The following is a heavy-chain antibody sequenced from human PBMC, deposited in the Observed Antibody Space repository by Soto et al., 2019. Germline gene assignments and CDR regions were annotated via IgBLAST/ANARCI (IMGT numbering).Heavy chain of an antibody. J-gene: IGHJ6*02. V-gene: IGHV4-34*01. CDR3: ARGTVHVPFLFTCLDV. Sequence: SETPSLTCAVYVESLSAYYWTWIRQPPGKGLEWIGEINQSGSTNYNPSLKSRVTMSADTSKKHFSLKVTSVTAADTAVYYCARGTVHVPFLFTCLDVWGQGSPATVS. CDR2: INQSGST. D-gene: IGHD3-3*01. CDR1: VESLSAYY.